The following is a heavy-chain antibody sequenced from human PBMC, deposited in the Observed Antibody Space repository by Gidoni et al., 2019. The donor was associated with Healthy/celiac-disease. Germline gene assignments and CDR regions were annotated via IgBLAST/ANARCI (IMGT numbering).Heavy chain of an antibody. CDR1: GYSFTSYW. Sequence: EVQLVQSGAEVKKPGESLKISCKGSGYSFTSYWIGWVRQMPGKGLEWMGIIYPGDSDTRYSPSFQGQVTISADKSISTAYLQWSSLKASDTAMYYCARPRLATYYYGSGSLSGRHDAFDIWGQGTMVTVSS. CDR3: ARPRLATYYYGSGSLSGRHDAFDI. J-gene: IGHJ3*02. D-gene: IGHD3-10*01. V-gene: IGHV5-51*01. CDR2: IYPGDSDT.